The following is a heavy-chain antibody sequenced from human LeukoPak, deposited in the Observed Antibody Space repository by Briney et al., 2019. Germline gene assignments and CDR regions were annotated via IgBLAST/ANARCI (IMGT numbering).Heavy chain of an antibody. CDR1: GFTFSTYW. Sequence: SGGSLRLSCAASGFTFSTYWMHWVRQAPGEGLVWVSRINGDGSTTNYADSVKGRFTISRDNAKNTLYLQMNSLRAEDTAVYYCTRRVDATRWYDPWGQGTLATVSS. D-gene: IGHD2-15*01. J-gene: IGHJ5*02. V-gene: IGHV3-74*01. CDR2: INGDGSTT. CDR3: TRRVDATRWYDP.